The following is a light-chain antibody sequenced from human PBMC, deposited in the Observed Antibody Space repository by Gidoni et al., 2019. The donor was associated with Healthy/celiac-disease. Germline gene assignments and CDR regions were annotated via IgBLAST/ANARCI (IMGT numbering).Light chain of an antibody. CDR3: QQYNSYLWT. J-gene: IGKJ1*01. Sequence: DIQMTQSPSTLSASVGDRVTITCRASQSISSWLAWYQQKPGKAPKLLIYDASSLESGVPSRFSGSGSGKEFTLTISSLHPDDFATYYCQQYNSYLWTFGQGTKVEIK. CDR2: DAS. V-gene: IGKV1-5*01. CDR1: QSISSW.